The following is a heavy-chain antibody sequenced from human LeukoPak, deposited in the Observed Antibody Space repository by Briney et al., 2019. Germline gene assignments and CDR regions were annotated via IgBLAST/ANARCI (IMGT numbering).Heavy chain of an antibody. CDR1: GYTFTSYG. CDR3: ARDQSSYYYDSSGLGDI. CDR2: ISAYNGNT. Sequence: ASVKVSCKASGYTFTSYGISWVRQAPGQGLEWMGWISAYNGNTNYAQKLQGRVTMTTDTSTSTAYMELGSLRSDDTAVYYCARDQSSYYYDSSGLGDIWGQGTMVTVSS. D-gene: IGHD3-22*01. V-gene: IGHV1-18*01. J-gene: IGHJ3*02.